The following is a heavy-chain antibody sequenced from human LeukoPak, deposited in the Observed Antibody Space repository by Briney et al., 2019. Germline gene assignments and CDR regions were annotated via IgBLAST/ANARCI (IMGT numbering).Heavy chain of an antibody. D-gene: IGHD4-17*01. CDR2: ISYDGSNK. CDR3: AKTYGDSFFDY. Sequence: QPGGSLRLSCAASGFTFSSYGMHWVRQAPGKGLEWEAVISYDGSNKYYADSVKGRFTISRDNSKNTLYLQMNSLRAEDTAVYYCAKTYGDSFFDYWGQGTLVTVSS. V-gene: IGHV3-30*18. CDR1: GFTFSSYG. J-gene: IGHJ4*02.